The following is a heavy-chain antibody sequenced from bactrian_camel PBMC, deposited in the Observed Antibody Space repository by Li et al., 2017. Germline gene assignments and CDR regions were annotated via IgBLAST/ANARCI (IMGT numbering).Heavy chain of an antibody. CDR3: VRGAAGSPDFGY. D-gene: IGHD5*01. Sequence: HVQLVESGGGSVLAGGSLRLSCAASGDSVKNYCMGWLRQRPGKDREGLAVLWIGGATTTYADSVKGRFIITRDKAKDLVYLQMNSLKPEDTAVYNCVRGAAGSPDFGYWGQGTQVTVS. V-gene: IGHV3-3*01. CDR1: GDSVKNYC. J-gene: IGHJ6*01. CDR2: LWIGGATT.